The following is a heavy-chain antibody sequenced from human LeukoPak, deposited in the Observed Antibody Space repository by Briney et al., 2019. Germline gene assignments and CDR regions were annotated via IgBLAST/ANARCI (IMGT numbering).Heavy chain of an antibody. J-gene: IGHJ6*03. Sequence: GASVKVSCKVSGYTLTELSMHWVRQAPGQGLEWMGIINPSGGSTSYAQKFQGRVTMTRDTSTSTVYMELSSLRSEDTAVYYCARDSEHCSSTSCYYYMDVWGKGTTVTVSS. V-gene: IGHV1-46*01. CDR3: ARDSEHCSSTSCYYYMDV. CDR1: GYTLTELS. D-gene: IGHD2-2*01. CDR2: INPSGGST.